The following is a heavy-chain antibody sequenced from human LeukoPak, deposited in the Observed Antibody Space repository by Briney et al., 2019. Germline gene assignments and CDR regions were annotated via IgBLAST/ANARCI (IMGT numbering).Heavy chain of an antibody. CDR2: IYYSGST. Sequence: SETLSLTCTVSGGSISSYYWSWIRQPPGKGLEWIGYIYYSGSTNYNPSLKSRVTMSVDTSKNQFSLKLSSVTAADTAVYYCARSTSMIVVAPFDYWGQGTLVTVSS. CDR1: GGSISSYY. CDR3: ARSTSMIVVAPFDY. J-gene: IGHJ4*02. D-gene: IGHD3-22*01. V-gene: IGHV4-59*12.